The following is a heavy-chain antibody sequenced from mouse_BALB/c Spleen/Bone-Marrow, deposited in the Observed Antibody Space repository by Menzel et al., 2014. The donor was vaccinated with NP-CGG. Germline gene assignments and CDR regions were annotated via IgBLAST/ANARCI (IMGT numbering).Heavy chain of an antibody. Sequence: VQLKQSGPSLVKPSQTLSLTCSVTGDSTTSGYWNWIRKFPGHKLEYMGYISYSGSTYYNPSLKSRISITRDTSKNQYYLQLNSVTTEDTATYYCARFRTTGAMDYWGQGTSVTVSS. J-gene: IGHJ4*01. CDR1: GDSTTSGY. V-gene: IGHV3-8*02. CDR2: ISYSGST. CDR3: ARFRTTGAMDY.